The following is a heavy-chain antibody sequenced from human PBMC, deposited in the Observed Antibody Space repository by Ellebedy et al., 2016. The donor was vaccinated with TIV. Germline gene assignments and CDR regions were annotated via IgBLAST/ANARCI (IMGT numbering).Heavy chain of an antibody. CDR3: GRDENWNAYIIEY. CDR1: GFSFSFYG. Sequence: GESLKISXAASGFSFSFYGMHWVRQAPGKGLEWVAVMSYDGSTKYYADSVRGRFTISRDNSKNTLYVQMDSLRADDTAVYYCGRDENWNAYIIEYWGQGTLVTVSS. CDR2: MSYDGSTK. V-gene: IGHV3-30*03. D-gene: IGHD1-1*01. J-gene: IGHJ4*02.